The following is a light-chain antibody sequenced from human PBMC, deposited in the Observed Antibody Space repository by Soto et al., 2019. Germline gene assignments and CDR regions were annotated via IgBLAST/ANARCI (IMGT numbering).Light chain of an antibody. CDR3: HQYGSSPNT. CDR2: GAS. CDR1: QSVRSSF. V-gene: IGKV3-20*01. J-gene: IGKJ2*01. Sequence: EIVLTQSPGTLSLSPGERATLSCRASQSVRSSFLAWYQQKPGQAPRLLIYGASSRATGIPDRVSGSGSGTDFTLTISRLEPEDFAVYYCHQYGSSPNTFGKGTKLEIK.